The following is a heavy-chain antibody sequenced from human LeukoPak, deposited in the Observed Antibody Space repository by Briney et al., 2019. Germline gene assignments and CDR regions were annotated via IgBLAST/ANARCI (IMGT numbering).Heavy chain of an antibody. J-gene: IGHJ4*02. Sequence: SETLSLTCTVSGGSISSYYWSWIRQPPGKGLEWIGEINHSGSTNYNPSLKSRVTISVDTSKNQFSLKLSSVTAADTAVYYCARWATSDSSGYYFDYWGQGTLVTVSS. CDR1: GGSISSYY. V-gene: IGHV4-34*01. CDR2: INHSGST. D-gene: IGHD3-22*01. CDR3: ARWATSDSSGYYFDY.